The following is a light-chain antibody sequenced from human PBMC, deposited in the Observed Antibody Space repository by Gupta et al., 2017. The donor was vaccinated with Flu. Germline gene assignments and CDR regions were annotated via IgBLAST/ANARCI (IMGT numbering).Light chain of an antibody. Sequence: TGTRSDVGGYNYVSWYQQHPGKAPNLIIYEVNKRPSGVPDRFSGSKSGNTASLTVSGLLPEDEADYYCCSYGGSKFFGGGTKLTVL. J-gene: IGLJ2*01. CDR2: EVN. V-gene: IGLV2-8*01. CDR3: CSYGGSKF. CDR1: RSDVGGYNY.